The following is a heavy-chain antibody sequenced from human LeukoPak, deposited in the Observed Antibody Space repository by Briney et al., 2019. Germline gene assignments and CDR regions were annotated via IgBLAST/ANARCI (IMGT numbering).Heavy chain of an antibody. Sequence: PSDTLSLTCTVHGGSISSGSDYWSWIRQPAGNGLEWIGRIYTSGSTNYNRSVKSRVAISVGTSKNHFSLTLSSGTAPVLAVDYCATELYYDILAGYVDDYWGQGALVTVSS. V-gene: IGHV4-61*02. J-gene: IGHJ4*02. CDR2: IYTSGST. D-gene: IGHD3-9*01. CDR3: ATELYYDILAGYVDDY. CDR1: GGSISSGSDY.